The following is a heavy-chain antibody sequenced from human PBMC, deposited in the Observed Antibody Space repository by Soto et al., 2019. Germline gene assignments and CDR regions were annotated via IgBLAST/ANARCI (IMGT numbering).Heavy chain of an antibody. V-gene: IGHV3-7*05. Sequence: EVQLVESGGGLVQPGGSLRLSCAASGFTFSSYWMSWVRQAPGKGLEWVANIKQDGSEKYYVDSVKGRFTISRDNAKNPLYEKINTRRGEDTAGYHCAGDLTETSRWLQKVGSDPWGQEPLATVSS. CDR3: AGDLTETSRWLQKVGSDP. D-gene: IGHD6-19*01. CDR1: GFTFSSYW. CDR2: IKQDGSEK. J-gene: IGHJ5*02.